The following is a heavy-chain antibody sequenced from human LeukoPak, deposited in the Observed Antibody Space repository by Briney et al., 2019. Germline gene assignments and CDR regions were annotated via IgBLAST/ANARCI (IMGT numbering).Heavy chain of an antibody. CDR2: IYYSGGT. D-gene: IGHD7-27*01. Sequence: PSETLSLTCTVSGDSISSHYWNWIRQPPGKGLEWIGYIYYSGGTNYNPSLKSRVTISVDTSKNQFSLKLSSVTAADTAVYYCARRSPGEAFDIWGQGTMVTVSS. V-gene: IGHV4-59*11. CDR3: ARRSPGEAFDI. CDR1: GDSISSHY. J-gene: IGHJ3*02.